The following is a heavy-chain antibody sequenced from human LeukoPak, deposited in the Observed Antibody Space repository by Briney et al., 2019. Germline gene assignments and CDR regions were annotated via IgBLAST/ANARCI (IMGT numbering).Heavy chain of an antibody. CDR1: GGSISSGGYS. J-gene: IGHJ4*02. D-gene: IGHD6-19*01. Sequence: PSETLSLTCAVSGGSISSGGYSWSWIRQPPGKGLEWIGYIYHSGSIYYNPSLKSRVTISVDRSKNQFSLKLSSVTAADTAVYYCARVGSGWYDYWGQGTLVTVSS. CDR3: ARVGSGWYDY. CDR2: IYHSGSI. V-gene: IGHV4-30-2*01.